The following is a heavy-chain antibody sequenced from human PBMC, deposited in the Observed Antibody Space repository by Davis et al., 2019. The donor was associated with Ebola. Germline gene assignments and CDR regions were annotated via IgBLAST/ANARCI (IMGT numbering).Heavy chain of an antibody. J-gene: IGHJ4*02. D-gene: IGHD3-16*01. CDR1: GLTFSNAW. CDR2: VKTKTEGGTT. V-gene: IGHV3-15*01. CDR3: TTSGIWGHDY. Sequence: GSLRPSSAAPGLTFSNAWMSWVRQTPGKGLGWGGRVKTKTEGGTTDYAAPVKGRFTISRDDSKNTLYLQMNSLKTEDTAVYYCTTSGIWGHDYWGQGTLVTVSS.